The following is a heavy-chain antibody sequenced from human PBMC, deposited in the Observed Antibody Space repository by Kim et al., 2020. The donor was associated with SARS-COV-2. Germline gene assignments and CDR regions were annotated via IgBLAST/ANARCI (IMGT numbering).Heavy chain of an antibody. V-gene: IGHV4-34*01. D-gene: IGHD6-19*01. Sequence: PSLKSRVTRSVDTSKNQFSLKLSSVTAADTAVYCCARGDSSGWYRGGFDYWGQGTLVTVSS. CDR3: ARGDSSGWYRGGFDY. J-gene: IGHJ4*02.